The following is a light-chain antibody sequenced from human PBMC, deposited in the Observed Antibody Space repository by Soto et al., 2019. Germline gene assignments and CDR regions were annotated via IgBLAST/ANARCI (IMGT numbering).Light chain of an antibody. Sequence: QLVLTQPPSASGTPGQRVTISCSGSSSNIVSNTVNWYQQLPGTAPKLLIYSNNQRPSGDPDRFSGSKSGTSATLANSGLQSEDETDYYCASWDGSLKGWVFGGWTKVTVL. CDR2: SNN. CDR1: SSNIVSNT. CDR3: ASWDGSLKGWV. J-gene: IGLJ3*02. V-gene: IGLV1-44*01.